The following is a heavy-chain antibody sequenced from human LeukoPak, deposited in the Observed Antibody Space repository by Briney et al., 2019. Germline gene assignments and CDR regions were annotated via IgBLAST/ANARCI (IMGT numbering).Heavy chain of an antibody. J-gene: IGHJ4*02. Sequence: PSETLSLTCTVSGGSSSSSSYYWGWIRQPPGKGLEWIGSIYYSGSTYYNPSLKSRVTISVDTSKNQFSLRLSSVTAADTAVYYCARHLRGGIFGFDYWGQGTLVTVSS. V-gene: IGHV4-39*01. CDR1: GGSSSSSSYY. CDR3: ARHLRGGIFGFDY. D-gene: IGHD3-3*01. CDR2: IYYSGST.